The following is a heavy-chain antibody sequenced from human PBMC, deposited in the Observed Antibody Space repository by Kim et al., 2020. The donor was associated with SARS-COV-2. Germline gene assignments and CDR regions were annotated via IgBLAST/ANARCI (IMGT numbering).Heavy chain of an antibody. V-gene: IGHV1-3*01. CDR2: T. CDR3: ATLWGAVAGGP. Sequence: TKYSQKFQGRVTITRDTSASTAYMEVSSLRSEDTAVYYCATLWGAVAGGPWGQGTLVTVSS. D-gene: IGHD6-19*01. J-gene: IGHJ5*02.